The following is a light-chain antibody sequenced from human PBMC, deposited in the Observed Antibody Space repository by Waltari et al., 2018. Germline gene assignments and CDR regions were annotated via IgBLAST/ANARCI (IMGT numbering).Light chain of an antibody. V-gene: IGKV3-11*01. CDR1: PSVSSY. CDR2: DAS. J-gene: IGKJ5*01. Sequence: EIVLTQSPATLPLSPGEIATLSCRASPSVSSYLAWYQQKPGQAPRLLIYDASNRATGIPARFSGSGSGTDFTLTISSLEPEDFAVYYCQQRSNWPRTFGQGTRLEIK. CDR3: QQRSNWPRT.